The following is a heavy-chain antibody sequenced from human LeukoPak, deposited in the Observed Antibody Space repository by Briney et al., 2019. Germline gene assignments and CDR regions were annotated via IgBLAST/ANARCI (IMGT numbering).Heavy chain of an antibody. CDR2: INSDGSST. V-gene: IGHV3-74*03. CDR1: GFTFSSYW. J-gene: IGHJ4*02. CDR3: ARDRGDGHNEFDC. Sequence: GGSLRLSCAASGFTFSSYWMYWVRQAPGKGLVWVSRINSDGSSTTYADPVKGRFTISRDNAKNTLYLQMNSLRAEDTAVYYCARDRGDGHNEFDCWGQGTLVTVSS. D-gene: IGHD5-24*01.